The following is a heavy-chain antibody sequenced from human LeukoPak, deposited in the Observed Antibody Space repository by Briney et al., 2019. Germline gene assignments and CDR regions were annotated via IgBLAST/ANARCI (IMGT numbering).Heavy chain of an antibody. D-gene: IGHD4-17*01. CDR3: AKALSGDYENWFDP. CDR2: ISGSGGST. V-gene: IGHV3-23*01. J-gene: IGHJ5*02. Sequence: PGGSLRLSCAASGFTFSSYAMSWVRQALGKGLEWVSAISGSGGSTYYADSVKRRFTISSDNSKNTLYLQMNSLRAEDTAVYYCAKALSGDYENWFDPWGQGTLVTVSS. CDR1: GFTFSSYA.